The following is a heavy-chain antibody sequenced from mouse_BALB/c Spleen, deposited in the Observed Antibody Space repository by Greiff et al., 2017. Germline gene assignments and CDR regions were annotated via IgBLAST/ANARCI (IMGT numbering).Heavy chain of an antibody. Sequence: VNLVESGPGLVAPSQSLSITCTVSGFSLTSYGVHWVRQPPGKGLEWLGVIWAGGSTNYNSALMSRLSISKDNSKSQVFLKMNSLQTDDTAMYYCARGDYGKGGLDYWGQGTTLTVSS. V-gene: IGHV2-9*02. J-gene: IGHJ2*01. CDR2: IWAGGST. CDR1: GFSLTSYG. D-gene: IGHD2-1*01. CDR3: ARGDYGKGGLDY.